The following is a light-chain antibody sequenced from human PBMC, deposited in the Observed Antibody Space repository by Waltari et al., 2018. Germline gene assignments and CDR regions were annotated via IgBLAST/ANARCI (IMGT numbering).Light chain of an antibody. CDR1: SGIHVGTYR. V-gene: IGLV5-45*03. CDR3: MIWHTSAWV. Sequence: QAVLTQPSSLSASPGASASLTCTLRSGIHVGTYRIYSHLQKPGSRPQYLLRYKSDSDKQQGSGVPSRFSASKDASANAGILLISGLQSEDEADYYCMIWHTSAWVFGGGTKLTVL. J-gene: IGLJ3*02. CDR2: YKSDSDK.